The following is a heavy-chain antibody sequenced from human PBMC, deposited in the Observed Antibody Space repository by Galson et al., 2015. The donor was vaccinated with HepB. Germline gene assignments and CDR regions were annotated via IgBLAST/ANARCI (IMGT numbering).Heavy chain of an antibody. V-gene: IGHV1-3*01. Sequence: SVKVSCKASGYTFTSYAMHWVRQAPGQWLEWMGWINAGNGNTKYSQKFQGRVTITRDTSASTAYMELSSLRSEDTAVYYCARVGSGSYYRYWGQGTLVTVSS. J-gene: IGHJ4*02. D-gene: IGHD1-26*01. CDR3: ARVGSGSYYRY. CDR1: GYTFTSYA. CDR2: INAGNGNT.